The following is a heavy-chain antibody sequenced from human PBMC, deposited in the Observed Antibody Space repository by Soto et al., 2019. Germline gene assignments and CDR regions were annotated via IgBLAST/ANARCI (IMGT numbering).Heavy chain of an antibody. J-gene: IGHJ4*02. CDR3: GRGVAARCLRY. Sequence: SETLSLTCAVYGGSFSGYYWSWIRQPPGKGLEWIGEINHSGSTNYNPSLKSRVTISVDTSKNQFSLKLSSVTAADTAVYYCGRGVAARCLRYWGQGTLVTVSS. CDR1: GGSFSGYY. D-gene: IGHD6-6*01. CDR2: INHSGST. V-gene: IGHV4-34*01.